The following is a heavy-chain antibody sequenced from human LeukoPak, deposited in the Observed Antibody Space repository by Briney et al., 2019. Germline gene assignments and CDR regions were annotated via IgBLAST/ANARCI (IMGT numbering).Heavy chain of an antibody. V-gene: IGHV1-8*02. CDR1: GYTFIGYY. Sequence: ASVKVSCKASGYTFIGYYMHWVRQATGQGLEWMGWMNPNSGNTGYAQKFQGRVTMTRNTSISTAYMELSSLRSEDTAVYYCARVKVDTIFGVVYYYGMDVWGQGTTVTVSS. CDR2: MNPNSGNT. D-gene: IGHD3-3*01. J-gene: IGHJ6*02. CDR3: ARVKVDTIFGVVYYYGMDV.